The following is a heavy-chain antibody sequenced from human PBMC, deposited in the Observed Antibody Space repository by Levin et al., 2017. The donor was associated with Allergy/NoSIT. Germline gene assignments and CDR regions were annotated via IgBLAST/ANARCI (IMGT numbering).Heavy chain of an antibody. Sequence: SGGSLRLSCAASGFTFSSYSMNWVRQAPGKGLEWVSSISSSSSYIYYADSVKGRFTISRDNAKNSLYLQMNSLRAEDTAVYYCARDPGVTMIVVANDAFDIWGQGTMVTVSS. CDR3: ARDPGVTMIVVANDAFDI. V-gene: IGHV3-21*01. CDR2: ISSSSSYI. J-gene: IGHJ3*02. CDR1: GFTFSSYS. D-gene: IGHD3-22*01.